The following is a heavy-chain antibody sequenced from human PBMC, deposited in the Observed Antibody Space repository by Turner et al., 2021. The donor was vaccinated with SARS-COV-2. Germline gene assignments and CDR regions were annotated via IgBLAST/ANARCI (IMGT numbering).Heavy chain of an antibody. CDR1: GYTLTELS. J-gene: IGHJ5*02. D-gene: IGHD2-2*01. CDR2: FDPEDGET. CDR3: ATGYQLRVNWFDP. Sequence: QVQLVQSGAEVKKPGASVKVSCKFSGYTLTELSMYWVRQAPGQGLEWMGGFDPEDGETIYAQNFQGRVTMTEDTSTDTAYMELSSLRSEDTAVYFCATGYQLRVNWFDPWGQGTLVTVSS. V-gene: IGHV1-24*01.